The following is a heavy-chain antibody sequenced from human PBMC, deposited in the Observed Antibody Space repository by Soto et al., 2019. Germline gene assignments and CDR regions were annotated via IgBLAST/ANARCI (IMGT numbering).Heavy chain of an antibody. D-gene: IGHD2-2*01. J-gene: IGHJ4*02. V-gene: IGHV2-5*02. CDR3: AHAYHIVVVPAAMSGHFDY. CDR2: IYWDDDK. CDR1: GFSLSTSGVG. Sequence: QITLKESGPTLVKPTQTLTLTCTFSGFSLSTSGVGVGWIRQPPGKALEWLALIYWDDDKRYSPSLKSRLTITKDTSKIQVVRTMTNMDPVDTATYYCAHAYHIVVVPAAMSGHFDYWGQGTLVTVSS.